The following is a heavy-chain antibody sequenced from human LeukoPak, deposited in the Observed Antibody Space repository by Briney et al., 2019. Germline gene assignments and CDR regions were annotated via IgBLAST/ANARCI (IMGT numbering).Heavy chain of an antibody. Sequence: SVKVSCKGSGGSFSSYANSWGRQGQGQGKGWVGGGEIIFGRGNNEKKFQGRGTITADKSTSTAYMELSSLTSEHTPVHHCARVLGVVTKPASVSFDICGQGTIVTVSS. CDR1: GGSFSSYA. V-gene: IGHV1-69*06. J-gene: IGHJ3*02. D-gene: IGHD2-21*02. CDR2: GEIIFGRG. CDR3: ARVLGVVTKPASVSFDI.